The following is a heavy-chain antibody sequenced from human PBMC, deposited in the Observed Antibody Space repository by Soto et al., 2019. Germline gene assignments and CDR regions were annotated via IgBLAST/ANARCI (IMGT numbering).Heavy chain of an antibody. CDR2: ISYDGSNK. CDR1: GFTFSSYA. CDR3: ARDQTYYYGSGSYYNVDYYYYGMDV. J-gene: IGHJ6*02. V-gene: IGHV3-30-3*01. Sequence: QVQLVESGGGVVQPGRSLRLSCAASGFTFSSYAMHWVRQAPGKGLEWVAVISYDGSNKYYADSVKGRFTISRDNSKNTLYLQMNSLRAEDTAVYYCARDQTYYYGSGSYYNVDYYYYGMDVWGQGTTVTVSS. D-gene: IGHD3-10*01.